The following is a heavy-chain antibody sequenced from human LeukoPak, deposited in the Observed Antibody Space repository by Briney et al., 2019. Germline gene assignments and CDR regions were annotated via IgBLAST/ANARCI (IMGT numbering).Heavy chain of an antibody. CDR1: GFTFSAYA. Sequence: PGGSLRLSCAASGFTFSAYAFHWVRQAPGKGLEWVADMSYAGNNKYYADSVKGRFTISRDNSKNTLYLQVDSLRPEDTAVYYCARSYLSNRYYFDRWGQGTLVTVSS. CDR3: ARSYLSNRYYFDR. CDR2: MSYAGNNK. V-gene: IGHV3-30-3*01. J-gene: IGHJ4*02. D-gene: IGHD3-22*01.